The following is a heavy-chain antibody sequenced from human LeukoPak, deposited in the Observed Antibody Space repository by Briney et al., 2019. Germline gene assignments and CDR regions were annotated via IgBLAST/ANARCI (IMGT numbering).Heavy chain of an antibody. Sequence: ASVKVSCKASGDTFNSFAFTWVRQAPGQGLEWMGGIIPMFGTPSYPQKLQGKITITADESTSTAYMELSSLRSEDTAVYYCARARAGSHSRAWDYMDVWGKGTTVTVSS. D-gene: IGHD1-26*01. CDR3: ARARAGSHSRAWDYMDV. CDR2: IIPMFGTP. V-gene: IGHV1-69*13. J-gene: IGHJ6*03. CDR1: GDTFNSFA.